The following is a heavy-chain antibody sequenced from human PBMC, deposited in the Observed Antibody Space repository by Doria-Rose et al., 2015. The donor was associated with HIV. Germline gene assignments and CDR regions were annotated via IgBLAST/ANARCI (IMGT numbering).Heavy chain of an antibody. CDR1: GYY. J-gene: IGHJ4*02. CDR3: ARMGSYRELDY. Sequence: GYYWNCIRQVPETGPESLGYTYYTGTSDYSPSLKSRLNMAVDTSKNQFSLKLSFVTVADTAVYYCARMGSYRELDYWGQGAMVIVAA. CDR2: TYYTGTS. V-gene: IGHV4-31*02. D-gene: IGHD3-3*01.